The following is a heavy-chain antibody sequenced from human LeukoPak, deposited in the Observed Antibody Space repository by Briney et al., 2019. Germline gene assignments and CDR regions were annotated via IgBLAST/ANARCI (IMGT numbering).Heavy chain of an antibody. CDR3: ARMVGQLIEYYFDY. CDR2: IYYTGSS. Sequence: PSETLSLTCDVTDHTFTYYYWTWIRQPPGKGLEWNGSIYYTGSSNYNPSLESRVTMSIDTSNNQFSLKLKSVTSADTAVYYCARMVGQLIEYYFDYWGRGTLVTVSS. J-gene: IGHJ4*02. D-gene: IGHD1/OR15-1a*01. V-gene: IGHV4-59*01. CDR1: DHTFTYYY.